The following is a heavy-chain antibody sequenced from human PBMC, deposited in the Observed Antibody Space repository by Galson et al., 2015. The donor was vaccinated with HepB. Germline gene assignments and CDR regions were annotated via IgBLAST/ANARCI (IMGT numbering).Heavy chain of an antibody. CDR1: GFTFSSYG. CDR2: ISYDGSNK. V-gene: IGHV3-30*18. Sequence: FLRLSCAASGFTFSSYGMHRVRQAPGKGLEWVGVISYDGSNKYYADSVKGRFTISRDNSKITLYLQMNSLRAEDTAVYYCAKDPAITIYSADAFDIWGQGTMVTVSS. CDR3: AKDPAITIYSADAFDI. D-gene: IGHD3-3*01. J-gene: IGHJ3*02.